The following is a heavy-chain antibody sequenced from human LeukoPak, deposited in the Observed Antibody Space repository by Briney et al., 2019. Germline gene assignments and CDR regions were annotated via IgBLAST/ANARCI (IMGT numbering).Heavy chain of an antibody. Sequence: SETLSLTCTVSGGSISSYYWSWIRQPPGKGLEWIGYIYYSGSTNYNPSLKSQVTISVDTSKNQFSLKLSSATAADTAVYYCARVQGPSYYYYMDVWGKGTTVTVSS. V-gene: IGHV4-59*01. CDR2: IYYSGST. CDR1: GGSISSYY. CDR3: ARVQGPSYYYYMDV. J-gene: IGHJ6*03.